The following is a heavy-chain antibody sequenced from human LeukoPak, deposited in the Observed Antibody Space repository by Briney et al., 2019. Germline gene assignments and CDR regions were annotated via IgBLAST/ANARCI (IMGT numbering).Heavy chain of an antibody. CDR1: GGSISSSSYY. J-gene: IGHJ3*02. CDR2: IYYSGST. CDR3: AVRGYSFPNAFDI. D-gene: IGHD5-18*01. V-gene: IGHV4-39*07. Sequence: SETLSLTCTVSGGSISSSSYYWGWIRQPPGKGLEWIGSIYYSGSTYYNPSLKSRVTISVDTSKNQFSLKLSSVTAADTAVYYCAVRGYSFPNAFDIWGQGTMVTVSS.